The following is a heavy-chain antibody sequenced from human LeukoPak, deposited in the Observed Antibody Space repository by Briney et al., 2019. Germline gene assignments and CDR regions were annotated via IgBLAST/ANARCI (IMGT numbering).Heavy chain of an antibody. CDR1: GFTFRSFG. D-gene: IGHD5-18*01. CDR3: AKGYGESHFDS. V-gene: IGHV3-30*02. Sequence: GGSLRLSCAASGFTFRSFGMHFVRQAPGKGLEWVAFIRFEGSNQYYTDSVKGRFTISRDNSNNTLFLQMNNLRGDDTAVYLCAKGYGESHFDSWGQGTLVPVSS. CDR2: IRFEGSNQ. J-gene: IGHJ4*02.